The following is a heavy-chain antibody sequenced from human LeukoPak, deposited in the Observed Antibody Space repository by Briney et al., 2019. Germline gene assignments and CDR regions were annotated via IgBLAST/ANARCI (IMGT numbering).Heavy chain of an antibody. CDR3: ARVYPRYYDSSGYYYYYYGMDV. CDR1: GYTFTSYG. Sequence: ASVKVSCKASGYTFTSYGISWVRQAPGQGLEWMGWISAYNGNTNYAQKLQGRVTMTTDTSKSTAYMELRSLRSDDTAVYYCARVYPRYYDSSGYYYYYYGMDVWGQGTTVTVSS. J-gene: IGHJ6*02. CDR2: ISAYNGNT. D-gene: IGHD3-22*01. V-gene: IGHV1-18*01.